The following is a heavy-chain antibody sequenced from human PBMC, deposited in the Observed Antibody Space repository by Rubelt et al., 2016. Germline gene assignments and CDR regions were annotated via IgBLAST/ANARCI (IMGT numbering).Heavy chain of an antibody. D-gene: IGHD2/OR15-2a*01. J-gene: IGHJ4*02. V-gene: IGHV4-31*03. CDR1: GGSISSGGYY. CDR3: ARDSGSRIFDY. Sequence: QVQLQESGPGLVKPSQTLSLTCTVSGGSISSGGYYWSWLRQHPGKGLEWIGYIYYSGSTYYNPSVKRRVTISVDTSKNQFSLKLSSVTAADTAVYYCARDSGSRIFDYWGQGTLVTVSS. CDR2: IYYSGST.